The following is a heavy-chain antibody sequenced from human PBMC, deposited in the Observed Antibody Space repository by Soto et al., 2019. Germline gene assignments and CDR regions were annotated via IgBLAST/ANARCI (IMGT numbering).Heavy chain of an antibody. Sequence: GGSLRLSCSSSGFTFNSYAMHWVRQAPGKGLEYVSAISSNGGSTYYEDYGKGRFNISRDNSKNTLYLQMSSLRAEDTAVYYCVKDGAMFRGVSDAFEIWGQGTMVTV. CDR3: VKDGAMFRGVSDAFEI. J-gene: IGHJ3*02. V-gene: IGHV3-64D*06. CDR1: GFTFNSYA. CDR2: ISSNGGST. D-gene: IGHD3-10*01.